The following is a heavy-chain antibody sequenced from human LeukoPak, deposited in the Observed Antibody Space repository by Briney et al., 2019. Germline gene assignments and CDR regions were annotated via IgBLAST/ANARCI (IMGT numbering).Heavy chain of an antibody. J-gene: IGHJ3*02. CDR2: ISAYNGNT. CDR3: ARGDFGLVIPHHEVNDAFDI. Sequence: GASVKVSCKASGYTFTSYTMNWVRQAPGQGLEWMGWISAYNGNTEYEQKLQGRVTMTTDTSANTAYMELRSLSSDDTAVYYCARGDFGLVIPHHEVNDAFDIWGQGTMVTVSS. D-gene: IGHD3/OR15-3a*01. CDR1: GYTFTSYT. V-gene: IGHV1-18*01.